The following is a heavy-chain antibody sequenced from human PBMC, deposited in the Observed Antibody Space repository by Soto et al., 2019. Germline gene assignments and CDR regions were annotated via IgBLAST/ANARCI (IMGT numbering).Heavy chain of an antibody. V-gene: IGHV1-18*04. Sequence: ASVKVSCKASGYTFTSYGISWVRQAPGQGLEWMGWISAYNGNTNYAQKLQGRVTMTTDTSTSTAYMELRSLRSDDTAVYYCARDGIAARSIGWFDPWGQGTLVTVSS. CDR3: ARDGIAARSIGWFDP. J-gene: IGHJ5*02. CDR2: ISAYNGNT. CDR1: GYTFTSYG. D-gene: IGHD6-6*01.